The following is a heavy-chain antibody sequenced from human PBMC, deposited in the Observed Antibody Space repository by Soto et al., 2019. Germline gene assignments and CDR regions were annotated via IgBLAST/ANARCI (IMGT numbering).Heavy chain of an antibody. V-gene: IGHV3-74*01. CDR2: INSDGTTT. J-gene: IGHJ4*02. Sequence: EVQLVESEGGLVQPGGSLRLSCSASGFTFSNYWMHWVRQAPGKGLVWVSRINSDGTTTSYADSVRGRFTISRDNARDTVYLQMNSLGAEDTAVYYCARVAVGAYYFHYWGQGTLVTVSS. D-gene: IGHD1-26*01. CDR1: GFTFSNYW. CDR3: ARVAVGAYYFHY.